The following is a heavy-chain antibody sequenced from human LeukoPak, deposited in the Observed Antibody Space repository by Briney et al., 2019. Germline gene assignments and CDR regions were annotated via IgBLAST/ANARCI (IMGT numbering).Heavy chain of an antibody. Sequence: PGGSLRLSCAASGFTFSSYWMNWVRQAPGKGLEWVSAFSGSISKTYYANSVKGRFTISRDNSKNTLYLQMSSLRAEDTALYYCAKQRAGSAWFTLDYWGPGTLVTVSS. D-gene: IGHD6-19*01. J-gene: IGHJ4*02. CDR3: AKQRAGSAWFTLDY. V-gene: IGHV3-23*01. CDR2: FSGSISKT. CDR1: GFTFSSYW.